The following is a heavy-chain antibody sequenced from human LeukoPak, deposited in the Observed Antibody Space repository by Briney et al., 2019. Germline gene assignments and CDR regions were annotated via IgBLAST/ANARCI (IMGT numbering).Heavy chain of an antibody. D-gene: IGHD5-12*01. V-gene: IGHV4-59*08. CDR3: ARLLVATKITWFDP. CDR2: IYYSGST. CDR1: GGSISSYY. J-gene: IGHJ5*02. Sequence: PSETLSLTCTVSGGSISSYYWSWIRQPPGKGLEWIGYIYYSGSTNYNPSLKSRVTISVDTSKNQFSLKLSSVTAADTAVYYCARLLVATKITWFDPWGQGTLVTVSS.